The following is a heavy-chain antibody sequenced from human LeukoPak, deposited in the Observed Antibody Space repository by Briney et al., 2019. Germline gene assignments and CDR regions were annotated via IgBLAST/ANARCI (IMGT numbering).Heavy chain of an antibody. D-gene: IGHD3-22*01. CDR3: AREALLLSGYAFDY. J-gene: IGHJ4*02. CDR2: ISAYNGNT. CDR1: RYTFTSYG. V-gene: IGHV1-18*01. Sequence: GVSGNVSCKPSRYTFTSYGISWVRQAPGHRLEWMGWISAYNGNTNYAQKLQGRVTMTTDTSTSTAYMELRSLRSDDTAVYYCAREALLLSGYAFDYWGQGTLVTVSS.